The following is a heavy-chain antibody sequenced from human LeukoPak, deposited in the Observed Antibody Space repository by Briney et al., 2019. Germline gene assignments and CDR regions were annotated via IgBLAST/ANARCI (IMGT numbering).Heavy chain of an antibody. CDR2: MNPYNSDT. D-gene: IGHD1-26*01. Sequence: ASVKVSCKASGYIFPSYDINWVRQAPGQGLEWMGWMNPYNSDTGYALKFQGRVTMTRNTSISTAYMELSSLRSEDTAVYFCARGPGGAGTTNPMDYWGRGTLVTVSS. CDR3: ARGPGGAGTTNPMDY. J-gene: IGHJ1*01. CDR1: GYIFPSYD. V-gene: IGHV1-8*01.